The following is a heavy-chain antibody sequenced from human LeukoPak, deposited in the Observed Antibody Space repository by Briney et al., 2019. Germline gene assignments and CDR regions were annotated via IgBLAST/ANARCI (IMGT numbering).Heavy chain of an antibody. D-gene: IGHD5-18*01. V-gene: IGHV4-30-2*05. Sequence: PSETLSLTCAVSGVAISRGGYAWNWIRQPPGKGLEWIAYIYHSGTTYYNPSLKSRATISVDTSKNQFSLKLSSVTAGDTAVYYCASRPVDTAMGVGYYFDYWGQGTLVTVSS. CDR1: GVAISRGGYA. CDR3: ASRPVDTAMGVGYYFDY. CDR2: IYHSGTT. J-gene: IGHJ4*02.